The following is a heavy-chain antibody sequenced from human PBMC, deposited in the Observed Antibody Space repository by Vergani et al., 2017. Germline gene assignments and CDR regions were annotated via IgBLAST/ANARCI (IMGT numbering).Heavy chain of an antibody. CDR1: GGSIHSGDYY. D-gene: IGHD6-6*01. Sequence: QVQLQESGPGLVKPSQTLSLTCSVSGGSIHSGDYYWSWIRQHPRKGLEWIGYIHYSGSTYSNPSLKSRVSISLDTSKTQFSLKLSSVTAADTAVYYCARALDYYYYAMDVWGKGTTVTVSS. CDR3: ARALDYYYYAMDV. V-gene: IGHV4-31*03. CDR2: IHYSGST. J-gene: IGHJ6*04.